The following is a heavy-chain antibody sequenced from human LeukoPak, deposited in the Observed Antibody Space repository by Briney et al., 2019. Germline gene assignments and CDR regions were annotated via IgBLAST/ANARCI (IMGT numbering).Heavy chain of an antibody. V-gene: IGHV4-38-2*02. D-gene: IGHD3-3*01. CDR2: IYHSGTT. J-gene: IGHJ5*02. CDR1: GFSISNDYY. CDR3: ARHHNPAYYDFWSGAFDP. Sequence: SETLSLTCTVSGFSISNDYYWTWLRQPPGKGLEWIGGIYHSGTTYYNPSLRGRVSISLDTSKTQFSLKLSSVTAADTAVYYCARHHNPAYYDFWSGAFDPWGQGTLVTVSS.